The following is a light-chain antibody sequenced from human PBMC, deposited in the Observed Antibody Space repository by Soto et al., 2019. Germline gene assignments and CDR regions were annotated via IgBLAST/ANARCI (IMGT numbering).Light chain of an antibody. Sequence: DIPMTQSPSSVSASIGDRVTISCRASQSIYKWLVWYQQKPGKAPKPLIYAASSLQSGVPSRFSGSGYGTDFTLTISSLQPEDFATYYCQQADSFPLSFGGGTKVEI. V-gene: IGKV1-12*01. CDR3: QQADSFPLS. J-gene: IGKJ4*01. CDR1: QSIYKW. CDR2: AAS.